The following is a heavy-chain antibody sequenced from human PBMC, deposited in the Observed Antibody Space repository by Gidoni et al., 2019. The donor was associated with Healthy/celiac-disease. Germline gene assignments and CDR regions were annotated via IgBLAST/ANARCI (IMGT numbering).Heavy chain of an antibody. CDR1: GFTVSSYG. J-gene: IGHJ4*02. CDR2: IWYDGSNK. Sequence: QVQLVESGGGVVQPGRSLRRSCAASGFTVSSYGMHWVRQAPGKGLEWVAVIWYDGSNKYYADSVKGRFTISRDNSKNTLYMQMNRLRAEDTAVYYCARDMGATSYFDYWGQGTLVTVSS. V-gene: IGHV3-33*01. D-gene: IGHD1-26*01. CDR3: ARDMGATSYFDY.